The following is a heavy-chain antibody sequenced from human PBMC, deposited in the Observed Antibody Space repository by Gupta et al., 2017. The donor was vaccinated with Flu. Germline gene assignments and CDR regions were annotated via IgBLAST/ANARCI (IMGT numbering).Heavy chain of an antibody. CDR2: ISVYNGNT. Sequence: QVQLVQSGAEVKKPGASVKVSCKTSGYSFRSYGMSWVRQAPGQGLEWMGWISVYNGNTNYAQKFHGRVTLTTDTSTDTAYMELRSLTSDDTAVYYCAREDQWFGKEYGMNVWGHGTAVTVSS. J-gene: IGHJ6*02. CDR3: AREDQWFGKEYGMNV. D-gene: IGHD3-10*01. V-gene: IGHV1-18*01. CDR1: GYSFRSYG.